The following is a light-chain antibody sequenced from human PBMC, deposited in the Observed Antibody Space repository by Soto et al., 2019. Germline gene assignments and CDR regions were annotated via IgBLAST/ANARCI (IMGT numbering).Light chain of an antibody. CDR1: QSISNW. Sequence: DIQMTQSPSTLSASGGDRVTITCRASQSISNWLAWYQQRPGKAPKLLIYDASTLESGVPSRFSGSGSETEFTLTISRLQPDDFATYFCHSRAFGQGTRLEIK. CDR2: DAS. CDR3: HSRA. V-gene: IGKV1-5*01. J-gene: IGKJ5*01.